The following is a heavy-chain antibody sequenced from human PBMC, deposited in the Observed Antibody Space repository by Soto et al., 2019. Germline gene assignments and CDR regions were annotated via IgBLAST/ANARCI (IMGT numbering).Heavy chain of an antibody. J-gene: IGHJ6*02. V-gene: IGHV3-23*01. D-gene: IGHD1-26*01. CDR3: AKAMGATTHYYYGMDV. CDR1: GFTFSSYA. CDR2: ISGSGGST. Sequence: EVQLLESGGGLVQPGGSLRLSCAASGFTFSSYAISWVRQAPGKGLEWVSAISGSGGSTYYADSVKGRFTISRDNSKNTLYLHMNRLRAEDTAVYYCAKAMGATTHYYYGMDVWGQGTTVTVSS.